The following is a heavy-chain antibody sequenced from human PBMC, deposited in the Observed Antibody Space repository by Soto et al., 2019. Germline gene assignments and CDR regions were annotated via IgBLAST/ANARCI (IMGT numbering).Heavy chain of an antibody. CDR2: IKSKTDGGTT. CDR3: TTLKWIQLWSPSDY. D-gene: IGHD5-18*01. Sequence: GGSLRLSCAASGFTFSNAWMSWVRQAPGKGLEWVGRIKSKTDGGTTDYAAPVKGRFTISRDDSKNTLYLQMNSLKTEDTAVYYCTTLKWIQLWSPSDYWGQGTLVTVSS. V-gene: IGHV3-15*01. J-gene: IGHJ4*02. CDR1: GFTFSNAW.